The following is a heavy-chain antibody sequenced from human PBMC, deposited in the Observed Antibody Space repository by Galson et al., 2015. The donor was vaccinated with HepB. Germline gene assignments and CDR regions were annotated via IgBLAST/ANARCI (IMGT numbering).Heavy chain of an antibody. J-gene: IGHJ4*02. CDR2: ISAYNGNT. Sequence: SVKVSCKAFGYTFTSHTFSWVRQAPGQGLEWMGWISAYNGNTNYAQRFQGRVTMTTDTSASTAYMELRSLRSDDTAVYYCARDLSLDYWGQGTLVTVSS. V-gene: IGHV1-18*04. CDR1: GYTFTSHT. CDR3: ARDLSLDY. D-gene: IGHD3-3*02.